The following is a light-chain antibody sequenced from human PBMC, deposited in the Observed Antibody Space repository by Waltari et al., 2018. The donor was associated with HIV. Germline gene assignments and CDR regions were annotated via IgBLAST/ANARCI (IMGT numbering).Light chain of an antibody. J-gene: IGKJ2*01. CDR3: QQSYSGRLYT. CDR1: EDVDTY. V-gene: IGKV1-39*01. CDR2: GAS. Sequence: DIKLTQSPSSLSASVGDRVTIVCRASEDVDTYLNWYRQKAGEAPELLIFGASSLQSGVPSRFFGSGSGTDFTLAITSLQPEDFATYVCQQSYSGRLYTFGQGT.